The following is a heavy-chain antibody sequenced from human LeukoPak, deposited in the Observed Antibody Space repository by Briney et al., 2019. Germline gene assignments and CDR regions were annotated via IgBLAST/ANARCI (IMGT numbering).Heavy chain of an antibody. J-gene: IGHJ4*02. Sequence: SETLSLTCTVSGYSISSSYYWSWIRQPAGKGLEWIGRIYAGGSTNYNPSLKSRVTMSVDTSKNQFSLKLTSVTAADTAVYYCARDRYYYDTSGYYYDIFDCWGQGTLVTVSS. CDR2: IYAGGST. V-gene: IGHV4-4*07. D-gene: IGHD3-22*01. CDR3: ARDRYYYDTSGYYYDIFDC. CDR1: GYSISSSYY.